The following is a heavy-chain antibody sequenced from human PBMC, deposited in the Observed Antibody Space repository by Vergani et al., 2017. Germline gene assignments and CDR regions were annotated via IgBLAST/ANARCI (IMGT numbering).Heavy chain of an antibody. D-gene: IGHD1-1*01. Sequence: QVHLVESGGGVVQPGRSLRLSCVVSGFTSSYYGMHWVRQAPGKGLEWVAVISYDGTQKYYADSVKGRVTISRDNSKSTLYLQMNSLRTEDTAVYYCATKSCGTPGCQIGYFRGWGQGTLVTVSS. J-gene: IGHJ1*01. V-gene: IGHV3-30*03. CDR3: ATKSCGTPGCQIGYFRG. CDR1: GFTSSYYG. CDR2: ISYDGTQK.